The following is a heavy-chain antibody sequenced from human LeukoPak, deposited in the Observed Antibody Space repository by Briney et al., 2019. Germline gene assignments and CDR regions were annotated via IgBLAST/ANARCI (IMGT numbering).Heavy chain of an antibody. Sequence: ASVKVSCKASGYTFTSYYIYWVRQAPGQGLEWMGWINPNSGDTNFAQKFQGRATMNRDTSITTAYMDLSRLTVDDTAVYYCARGGMGSGYEHWGQGTLVSVSS. CDR2: INPNSGDT. V-gene: IGHV1-2*02. D-gene: IGHD5-12*01. J-gene: IGHJ4*02. CDR3: ARGGMGSGYEH. CDR1: GYTFTSYY.